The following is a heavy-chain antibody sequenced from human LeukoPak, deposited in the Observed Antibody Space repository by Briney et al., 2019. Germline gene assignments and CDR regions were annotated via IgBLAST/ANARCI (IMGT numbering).Heavy chain of an antibody. CDR3: ARRLGIAVFDY. J-gene: IGHJ4*02. Sequence: SETLSLTCTVSGGSISSSYYYWGWIRQPPGKGLELIGTIYYSGSTYYNPSLRSRVTMSVDTSKNQFSLKMTSVTAADTAVYHCARRLGIAVFDYWGQGTLVTVSS. D-gene: IGHD6-19*01. V-gene: IGHV4-39*01. CDR1: GGSISSSYYY. CDR2: IYYSGST.